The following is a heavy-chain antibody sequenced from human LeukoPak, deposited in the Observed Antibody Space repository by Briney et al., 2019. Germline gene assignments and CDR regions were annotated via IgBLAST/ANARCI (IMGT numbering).Heavy chain of an antibody. J-gene: IGHJ4*02. CDR3: ASEDYYGSGSLARSY. CDR1: GGSISSGGYS. Sequence: PSETLSLTCAVSGGSISSGGYSWSWIRQPPGKGLEWIEYIYHSGSTYYNPSLKSRVTISVDRSKNQFSLKLSSVTAADTAVYYCASEDYYGSGSLARSYWGQGTLVTVSS. D-gene: IGHD3-10*01. V-gene: IGHV4-30-2*01. CDR2: IYHSGST.